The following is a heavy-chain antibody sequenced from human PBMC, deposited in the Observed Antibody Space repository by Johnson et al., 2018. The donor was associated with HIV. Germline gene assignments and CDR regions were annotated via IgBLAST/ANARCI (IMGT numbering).Heavy chain of an antibody. V-gene: IGHV3-20*04. D-gene: IGHD1-26*01. CDR3: AKGDTVVGAKYAFDF. CDR1: GFTFDDYG. Sequence: VQLVESGGGVVRPGGSLRLSCAASGFTFDDYGMSWVRQAPGKWLEWVSGINWNGGRTGYAASVTGRFTISRDNSKNTLYLQMNSLRAEDTAVYYCAKGDTVVGAKYAFDFWGQGTMVTVSS. CDR2: INWNGGRT. J-gene: IGHJ3*01.